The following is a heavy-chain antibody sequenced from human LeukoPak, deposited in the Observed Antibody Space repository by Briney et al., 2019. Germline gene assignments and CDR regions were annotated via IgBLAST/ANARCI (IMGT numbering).Heavy chain of an antibody. Sequence: GGSLRLSCAASDFTVSRNYMSWVRQAPGKGLEWVSVIYSGGSTKYADSVKGRFTISRDNSKNTLYLQMNSLRVEDTALYYCASRSGGDYPYFDYWGQGTLVTVSS. CDR1: DFTVSRNY. D-gene: IGHD4-17*01. V-gene: IGHV3-53*01. J-gene: IGHJ4*02. CDR3: ASRSGGDYPYFDY. CDR2: IYSGGST.